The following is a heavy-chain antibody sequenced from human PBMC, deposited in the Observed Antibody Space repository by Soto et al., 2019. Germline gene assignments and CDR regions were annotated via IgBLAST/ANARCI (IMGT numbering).Heavy chain of an antibody. CDR2: TSYAGNT. J-gene: IGHJ5*02. D-gene: IGHD6-25*01. Sequence: EALSLTCIVSGGSITSYHWSCIRQFPGKRLEWIAYTSYAGNTNYNPSLQIRVAISMDTSKNQLSLNLSCMTGADPAVYYCGSDMHDGFTHYFDPWGQGTPVTVSS. CDR1: GGSITSYH. CDR3: GSDMHDGFTHYFDP. V-gene: IGHV4-59*03.